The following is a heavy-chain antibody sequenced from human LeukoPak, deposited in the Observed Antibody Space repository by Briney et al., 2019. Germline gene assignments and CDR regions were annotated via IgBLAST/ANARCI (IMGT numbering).Heavy chain of an antibody. V-gene: IGHV4-59*12. Sequence: SETLSLTCTVSGGSISNYYWSWIRQPPGKGLEWLGYISYSASSNYNPSLKSRVTISVDTSNNQFSLKLSSVTAADTAVYYCAGNREASSGSPFDYWGQGTLVTVSS. CDR2: ISYSASS. CDR1: GGSISNYY. D-gene: IGHD3-22*01. CDR3: AGNREASSGSPFDY. J-gene: IGHJ4*02.